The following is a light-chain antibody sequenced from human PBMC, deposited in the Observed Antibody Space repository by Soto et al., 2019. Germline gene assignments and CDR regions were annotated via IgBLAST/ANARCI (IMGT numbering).Light chain of an antibody. V-gene: IGKV1-5*03. Sequence: DIKMTQSTSPLSGSVGDRFTITCLASQTISSWLAWYQQKPGKAPKLLIYKASTLKSGVPSRFSGSGSGTDFTLTISSLQRDDFAIYYCQQYNPYSRTFGQGTKVDIK. CDR2: KAS. CDR1: QTISSW. CDR3: QQYNPYSRT. J-gene: IGKJ1*01.